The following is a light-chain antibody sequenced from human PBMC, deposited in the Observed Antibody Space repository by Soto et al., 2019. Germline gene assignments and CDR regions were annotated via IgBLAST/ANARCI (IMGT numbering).Light chain of an antibody. V-gene: IGKV3-15*01. Sequence: EIVMTQSPATLSVSPGERATVSCRASQGVSSNLAWYQQKPGQAPRLLIYGASTRATGIPARFSGSGSGTEFSLTMSSLQSEDFAVYYCQQYNNWPRTFGQGTKVEIK. CDR2: GAS. CDR1: QGVSSN. J-gene: IGKJ1*01. CDR3: QQYNNWPRT.